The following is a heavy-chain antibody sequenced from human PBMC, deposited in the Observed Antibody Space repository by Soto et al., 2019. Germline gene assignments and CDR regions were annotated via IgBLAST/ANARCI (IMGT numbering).Heavy chain of an antibody. V-gene: IGHV1-8*01. CDR2: MNPNSGET. J-gene: IGHJ3*01. D-gene: IGHD1-26*01. CDR3: ARGIVGGSTRAFDL. CDR1: GYTFTHHD. Sequence: QVQLVQSGAEVKKPGASVRISCTASGYTFTHHDVNWVRQAPGQGPEWMGWMNPNSGETGYAQICQGRVKMTRDTSISTAYMEVSSLGSGDTAMYFCARGIVGGSTRAFDLWGQGTKVTVSS.